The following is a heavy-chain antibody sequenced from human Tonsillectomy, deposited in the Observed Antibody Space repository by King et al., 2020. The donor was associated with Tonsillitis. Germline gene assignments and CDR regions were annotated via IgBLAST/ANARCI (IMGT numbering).Heavy chain of an antibody. Sequence: VQLQESGGGVVQPGRSLSLSCAASGFSFSNYALHWVRQAPGKGLEWVAVIWDDGTIKYYGDSVKGRFTISRDNSKNTLYLQMNSLRAEDTAVYYCARDPNAVSGTYFAYWGQGILVSVSS. CDR2: IWDDGTIK. CDR3: ARDPNAVSGTYFAY. CDR1: GFSFSNYA. J-gene: IGHJ4*02. D-gene: IGHD6-19*01. V-gene: IGHV3-33*08.